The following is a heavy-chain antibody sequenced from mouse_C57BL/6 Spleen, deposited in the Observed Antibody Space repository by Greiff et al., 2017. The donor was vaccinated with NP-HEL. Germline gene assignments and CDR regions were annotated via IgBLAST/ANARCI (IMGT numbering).Heavy chain of an antibody. CDR1: GYSITSGYY. V-gene: IGHV3-6*01. CDR2: ISYDGSN. J-gene: IGHJ1*03. D-gene: IGHD2-5*01. CDR3: ARVGGYYSNYVWYFDV. Sequence: EVQVVESGPGLVKPSQSLSLTCSVTGYSITSGYYWNWIRQFPGNKLEWMGYISYDGSNNYNPSLKNRISITRDTSKNQFFLKLNSVTTEDTATYYCARVGGYYSNYVWYFDVWGTGTTVTVSS.